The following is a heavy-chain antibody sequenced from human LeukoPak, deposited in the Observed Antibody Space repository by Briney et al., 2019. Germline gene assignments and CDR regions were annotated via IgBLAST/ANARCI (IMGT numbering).Heavy chain of an antibody. CDR1: GGSISSSSYY. J-gene: IGHJ5*02. CDR2: IYYSGST. CDR3: ARGKWLLNH. Sequence: SETLSLTCTVSGGSISSSSYYWGWIRQPPGKGLEWIGSIYYSGSTYYNPSLKSRVTISVDTSKNQFSLKLSSVTAADTAVYYRARGKWLLNHWGQGTLVTVSS. V-gene: IGHV4-39*01. D-gene: IGHD2-15*01.